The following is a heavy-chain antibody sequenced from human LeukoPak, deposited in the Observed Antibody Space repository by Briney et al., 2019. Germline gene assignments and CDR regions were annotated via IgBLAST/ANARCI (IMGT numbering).Heavy chain of an antibody. V-gene: IGHV3-30*02. Sequence: GGPLRLSCAASGFTFSSYGMHWVRQAPGKGLEWVAFIRYDGSNKYYADSVKGRFTISRDNSKNTLYLQMNSLRAEDTAVYYCAKDRVVPAARYYFGYWGQGTLVTVSS. D-gene: IGHD2-2*01. CDR1: GFTFSSYG. CDR3: AKDRVVPAARYYFGY. J-gene: IGHJ4*02. CDR2: IRYDGSNK.